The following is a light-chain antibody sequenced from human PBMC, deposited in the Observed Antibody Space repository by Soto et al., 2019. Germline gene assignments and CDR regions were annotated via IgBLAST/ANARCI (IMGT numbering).Light chain of an antibody. CDR2: KDN. J-gene: IGLJ2*01. CDR1: ALPKQY. V-gene: IGLV3-25*03. Sequence: SYELTQAPSVSVSPGQTARITCSGDALPKQYAYWYQQKPGQAPVLVIYKDNERPSGIPERFSGSSSGTTVTLTISGVQAEDEADYYCQSADSSGTYRIFGGGTQLTVL. CDR3: QSADSSGTYRI.